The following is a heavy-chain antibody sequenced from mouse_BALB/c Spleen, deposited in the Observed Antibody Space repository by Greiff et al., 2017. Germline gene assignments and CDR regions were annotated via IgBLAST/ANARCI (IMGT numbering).Heavy chain of an antibody. V-gene: IGHV1-87*01. Sequence: VQLQQSGAELARPGASVKLSCKASGYTFTSYWMQWVKQRPGQGLEWIGAIYPGDGDTRYTQKFKGKATLTADKSSSTAYMQLSSLASEDSAVYYCARYDYGSSLFDYWGQGTTLTVSS. D-gene: IGHD1-1*01. CDR2: IYPGDGDT. CDR1: GYTFTSYW. CDR3: ARYDYGSSLFDY. J-gene: IGHJ2*01.